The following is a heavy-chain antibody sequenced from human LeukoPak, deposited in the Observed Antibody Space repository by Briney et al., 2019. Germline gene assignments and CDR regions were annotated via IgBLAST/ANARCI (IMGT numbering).Heavy chain of an antibody. V-gene: IGHV3-23*01. CDR3: ANPEWGTYLVGFDY. J-gene: IGHJ4*02. CDR1: WFTFSSSA. Sequence: GGSLRISCAASWFTFSSSAMNWVRQAPGKGLEWVSAISTSGDDTYYAESVKGRFTISRDNSKNTLYLRMNSMRAEDTAVYFCANPEWGTYLVGFDYWGQGTLVTVSS. CDR2: ISTSGDDT. D-gene: IGHD1-26*01.